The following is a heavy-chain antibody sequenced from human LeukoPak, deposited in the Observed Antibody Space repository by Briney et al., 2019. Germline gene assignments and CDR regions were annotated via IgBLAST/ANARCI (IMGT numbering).Heavy chain of an antibody. V-gene: IGHV4-59*08. J-gene: IGHJ5*02. Sequence: KPSETLSLTCTVSGAAITNYYLSWIRQPPGKGLEWIRYIYYSGSTNYNPSLKSRVTITIDTSKNQFSLKLSSVTAADTAVYYCARHASVIGWYWPELDPWGQGTLVTVSS. D-gene: IGHD6-19*01. CDR2: IYYSGST. CDR1: GAAITNYY. CDR3: ARHASVIGWYWPELDP.